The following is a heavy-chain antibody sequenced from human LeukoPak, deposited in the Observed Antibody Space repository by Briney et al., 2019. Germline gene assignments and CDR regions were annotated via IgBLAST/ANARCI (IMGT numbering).Heavy chain of an antibody. V-gene: IGHV3-15*01. CDR3: TTGFPYGGNFDY. CDR1: GFTFSNAW. J-gene: IGHJ4*02. CDR2: IKSKTDGGTT. Sequence: GGSLRLSCAVSGFTFSNAWMSWVRQAPGKGLEWVGRIKSKTDGGTTDYAAPVKGRFTISRGDSKNTLYLQMKSLKTDDTAVYYCTTGFPYGGNFDYWGQGTLVTVSS. D-gene: IGHD3-16*01.